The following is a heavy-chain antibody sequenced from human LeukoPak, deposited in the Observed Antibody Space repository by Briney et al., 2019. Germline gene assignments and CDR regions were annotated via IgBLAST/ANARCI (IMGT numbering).Heavy chain of an antibody. V-gene: IGHV3-74*03. J-gene: IGHJ4*02. CDR2: LSGDGSST. Sequence: GGSLRLSCVASGFTFSTYWMHWVRQAPGKGLLWVSRLSGDGSSTAYADSLKGRFTISRDNAKNTLYLQMNSLRAEDTAVYYCARVLAQQQGYWGQGTLVTVSS. D-gene: IGHD6-13*01. CDR1: GFTFSTYW. CDR3: ARVLAQQQGY.